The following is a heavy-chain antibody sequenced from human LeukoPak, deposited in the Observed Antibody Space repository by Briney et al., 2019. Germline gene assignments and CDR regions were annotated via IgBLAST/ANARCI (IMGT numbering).Heavy chain of an antibody. D-gene: IGHD1-26*01. CDR1: GGSISSGSYY. V-gene: IGHV4-61*02. J-gene: IGHJ6*03. Sequence: YPSETLSLTCTVSGGSISSGSYYWSWIRQPAGKGLEWIGRIYTSGSTNYNPSLKSRVTISVDTSKNQFSLKLSSVTAADTAVYYCARKSGSYNYYYYYYMDVWGKGTTVTISS. CDR2: IYTSGST. CDR3: ARKSGSYNYYYYYYMDV.